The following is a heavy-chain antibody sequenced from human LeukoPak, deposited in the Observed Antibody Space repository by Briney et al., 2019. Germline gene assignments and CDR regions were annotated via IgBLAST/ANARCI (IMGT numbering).Heavy chain of an antibody. D-gene: IGHD4-17*01. V-gene: IGHV3-30*18. J-gene: IGHJ4*02. CDR1: GFTFSSYG. CDR3: AKDDPTAYFDY. CDR2: TSFDGSKK. Sequence: PGGSLRLSCAASGFTFSSYGMQWVRQAPGKGLEWVAATSFDGSKKYYADSVKGRFIISRDNSKNTLYLQMDSLRAEDTAVYYCAKDDPTAYFDYWGQGTLVTVSS.